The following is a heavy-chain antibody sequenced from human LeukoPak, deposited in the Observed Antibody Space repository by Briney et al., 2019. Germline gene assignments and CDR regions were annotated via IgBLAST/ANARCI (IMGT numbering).Heavy chain of an antibody. Sequence: PSETLSLTCSVSNDSIRNYYGSWIRHSPGKALEWIGYIYHTGNTNYNPSLKSRLTLSIDTSKTQFSLNLNCVTAADKAVYYCARGNYGSGSYYVVDFDYWGQGTLVTVSS. CDR3: ARGNYGSGSYYVVDFDY. CDR2: IYHTGNT. J-gene: IGHJ4*02. D-gene: IGHD3-10*01. V-gene: IGHV4-59*01. CDR1: NDSIRNYY.